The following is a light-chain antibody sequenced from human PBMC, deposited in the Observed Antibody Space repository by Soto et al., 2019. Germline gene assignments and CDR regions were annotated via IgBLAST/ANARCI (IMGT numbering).Light chain of an antibody. J-gene: IGLJ1*01. CDR2: GVN. Sequence: QSVLTQPASVSGSLGQSITISCTGTSSDVGGYNYVSWYQQHPGKAPKLMIYGVNNRPSGVSTRFSTSKSGNTASLTISGLQAEDEADYYCSSYSSSSTLNYVFGSGTKLTVL. CDR1: SSDVGGYNY. CDR3: SSYSSSSTLNYV. V-gene: IGLV2-14*01.